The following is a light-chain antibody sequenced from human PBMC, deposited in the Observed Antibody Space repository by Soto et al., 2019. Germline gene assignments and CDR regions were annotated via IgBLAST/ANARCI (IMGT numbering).Light chain of an antibody. CDR1: QTIDSW. J-gene: IGKJ1*01. CDR3: QQYHIYSGT. V-gene: IGKV1-5*03. Sequence: DIQMTQSPSTLSASVGDRVTITCRASQTIDSWLAWYQQRPGKPPNLLIYKASTLASGVPSRFSGSGSGTAFTLTINSLQPDDFATYYCQQYHIYSGTFGQGTKVEIK. CDR2: KAS.